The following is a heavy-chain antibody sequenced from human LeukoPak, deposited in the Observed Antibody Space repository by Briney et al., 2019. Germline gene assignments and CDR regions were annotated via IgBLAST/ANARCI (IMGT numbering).Heavy chain of an antibody. V-gene: IGHV1-18*04. Sequence: ASVKVSCKASGYTFTGYYMHWVRQAPGQGLEWMGWISAYNGNTNYAQKLQGRVTMTTDTSTSTAYMELRSLRSDDTAVYYCARLRVNSGWYFDYWGQGTLVTVSS. CDR1: GYTFTGYY. D-gene: IGHD6-19*01. J-gene: IGHJ4*02. CDR2: ISAYNGNT. CDR3: ARLRVNSGWYFDY.